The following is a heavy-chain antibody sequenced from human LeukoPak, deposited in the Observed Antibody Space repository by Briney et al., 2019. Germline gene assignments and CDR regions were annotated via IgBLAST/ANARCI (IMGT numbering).Heavy chain of an antibody. CDR2: GYYSGNT. Sequence: SETLSLTCAVSGDSITSNKYYWGWIRQPPGKGLEWIGSGYYSGNTYYNPSLKSRVTISVDTSRNQSSLKLSSVTAADTAVYYCASLSCGADCYIPSDGFDIWGQGTMVSVSS. D-gene: IGHD2-21*02. CDR1: GDSITSNKYY. V-gene: IGHV4-39*01. J-gene: IGHJ3*02. CDR3: ASLSCGADCYIPSDGFDI.